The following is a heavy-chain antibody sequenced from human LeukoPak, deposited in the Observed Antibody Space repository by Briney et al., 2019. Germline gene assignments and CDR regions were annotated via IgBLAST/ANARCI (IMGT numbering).Heavy chain of an antibody. V-gene: IGHV4-39*01. J-gene: IGHJ5*02. D-gene: IGHD3-10*01. CDR1: GGSISSSSYY. CDR2: IYYSGST. Sequence: KPSETLSLTCTVSGGSISSSSYYWGWIRQPPGKGLEWIGSIYYSGSTYYNPSLKSRVTISVDTSKNQFSLKLSSVTAADTAVYYCARHLYEDILWFGELLYRGTNWFDPWGQGTLVTVSS. CDR3: ARHLYEDILWFGELLYRGTNWFDP.